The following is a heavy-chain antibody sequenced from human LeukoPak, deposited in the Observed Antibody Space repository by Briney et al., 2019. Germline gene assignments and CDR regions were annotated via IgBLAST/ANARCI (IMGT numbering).Heavy chain of an antibody. Sequence: SETLSLTCAVYGGSFSGYYWSWIRQPAGKRLEWIGEINHSGSTNYNPSLKSRVTISVDTSKNQFSLKLSSVTAADTAVYYCARGRVVRGVMAYWGQGTLVTVSS. D-gene: IGHD3-10*01. V-gene: IGHV4-34*01. CDR2: INHSGST. CDR3: ARGRVVRGVMAY. J-gene: IGHJ4*02. CDR1: GGSFSGYY.